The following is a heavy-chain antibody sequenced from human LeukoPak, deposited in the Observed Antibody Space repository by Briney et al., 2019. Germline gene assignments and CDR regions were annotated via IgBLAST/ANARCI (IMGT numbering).Heavy chain of an antibody. CDR3: ACVVPAASNWFDP. J-gene: IGHJ5*02. D-gene: IGHD2-2*01. CDR2: MNPNSGNT. CDR1: EDTFTRHY. V-gene: IGHV1-8*01. Sequence: ASVKVSCKTSEDTFTRHYMHWVRQAPGQGLEWMGWMNPNSGNTGYAQKFQGRVTMTRNTSISTAYMELSSLRSEDTAVYYCACVVPAASNWFDPWGQGTLVTVSS.